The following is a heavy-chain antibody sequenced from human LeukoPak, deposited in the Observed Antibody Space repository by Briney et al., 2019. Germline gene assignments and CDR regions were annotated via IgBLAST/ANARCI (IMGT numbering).Heavy chain of an antibody. J-gene: IGHJ4*02. D-gene: IGHD3-10*01. V-gene: IGHV3-48*03. CDR1: GFPFSAYE. CDR3: ARGTLYYGSESYDY. Sequence: GGSLRLSCAASGFPFSAYEMNWVRQAPGKGLEWVSYISVSGGTIYYADSVKGRFTISRDNAKQSLYLQMNSLRAEDTAVYYCARGTLYYGSESYDYWGQGTLVIVSS. CDR2: ISVSGGTI.